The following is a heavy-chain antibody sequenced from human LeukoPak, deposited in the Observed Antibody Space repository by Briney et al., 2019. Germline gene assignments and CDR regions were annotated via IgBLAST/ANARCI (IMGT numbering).Heavy chain of an antibody. Sequence: GGSLRLSCAASGLTFNNYAMTWVRQAPGKGLEWVSTISAAGSSTYYADSVKGRFTISRDNSKNTLYLQMNSLRAEDTAVYYCAKGEVYYDFWSGYYYFDYWGQGTLVTVSS. V-gene: IGHV3-23*01. CDR2: ISAAGSST. D-gene: IGHD3-3*01. J-gene: IGHJ4*02. CDR3: AKGEVYYDFWSGYYYFDY. CDR1: GLTFNNYA.